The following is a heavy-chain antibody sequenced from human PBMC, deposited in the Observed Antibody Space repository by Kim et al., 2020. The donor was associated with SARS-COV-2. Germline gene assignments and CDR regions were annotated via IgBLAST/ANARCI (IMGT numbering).Heavy chain of an antibody. Sequence: GSLRLSCTASGFTFGDYAMSWFRQAPGKGLEWVGFIRSKAYGGTTEYAASVKGRFTISRDDSKSIAYLQMNSLKTEDTAVYYCTRDRSSGWYHKYYFDYWGQGTLVTVSS. D-gene: IGHD6-19*01. CDR1: GFTFGDYA. J-gene: IGHJ4*02. CDR2: IRSKAYGGTT. CDR3: TRDRSSGWYHKYYFDY. V-gene: IGHV3-49*03.